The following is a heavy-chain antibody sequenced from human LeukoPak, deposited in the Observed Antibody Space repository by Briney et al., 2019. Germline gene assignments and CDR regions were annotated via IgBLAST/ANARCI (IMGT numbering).Heavy chain of an antibody. CDR3: AKEMVLRYFDWLLLKGPFDY. Sequence: GGSLRLSCAASGFTFSSYAMSWVRQAPGKGLEWVSAISGSGGSTYYADSVKGRFTISRDNSKNTLYLQMNSLGAEDTAVYYCAKEMVLRYFDWLLLKGPFDYWGQGTLVTVSS. CDR1: GFTFSSYA. CDR2: ISGSGGST. V-gene: IGHV3-23*01. J-gene: IGHJ4*02. D-gene: IGHD3-9*01.